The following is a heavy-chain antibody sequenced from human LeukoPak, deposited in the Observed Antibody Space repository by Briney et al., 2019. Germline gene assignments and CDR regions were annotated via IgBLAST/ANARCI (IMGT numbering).Heavy chain of an antibody. Sequence: PGGSVRLSCAASGFTFSSYSMNWVRQAPGKGLEWVSSISSSSSYIYYADSVKGRFTISRDNAKNSLYLQMNSLRAEDTAVYYCARDIASARSRAAGNYWGQGTLVTVSS. CDR3: ARDIASARSRAAGNY. CDR2: ISSSSSYI. D-gene: IGHD6-13*01. J-gene: IGHJ4*02. V-gene: IGHV3-21*01. CDR1: GFTFSSYS.